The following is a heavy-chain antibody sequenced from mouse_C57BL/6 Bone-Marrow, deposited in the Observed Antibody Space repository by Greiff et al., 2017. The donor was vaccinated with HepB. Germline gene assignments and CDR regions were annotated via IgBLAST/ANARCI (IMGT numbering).Heavy chain of an antibody. D-gene: IGHD1-3*01. CDR3: ARRGLKVYFDY. CDR2: IYPRSGNT. V-gene: IGHV1-81*01. Sequence: QLQLQQSGAELARPGASVKLSCKASGYTFTSYGISWVKQRTGQGLEWIGEIYPRSGNTYYNEKFKGKATLTADKSSSTAYMELRSLTSKDSAVYFCARRGLKVYFDYWGQGTTLTVSS. J-gene: IGHJ2*01. CDR1: GYTFTSYG.